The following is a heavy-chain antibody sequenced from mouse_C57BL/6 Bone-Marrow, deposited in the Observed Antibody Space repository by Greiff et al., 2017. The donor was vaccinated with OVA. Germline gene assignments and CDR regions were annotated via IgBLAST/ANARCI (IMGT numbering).Heavy chain of an antibody. J-gene: IGHJ2*01. CDR1: GYTFTSYW. D-gene: IGHD1-1*01. V-gene: IGHV1-85*01. CDR3: ARITTVVPYGGDY. Sequence: VQLQQPGAELVRPGTSVKLSCKASGYTFTSYWMHWVKQRPGQGLEWIGWIYPRDGSTKYNEKFKGKATLTVDTSSSTAYMELHSLTSEDSAVYFCARITTVVPYGGDYWGQGTTLTVSS. CDR2: IYPRDGST.